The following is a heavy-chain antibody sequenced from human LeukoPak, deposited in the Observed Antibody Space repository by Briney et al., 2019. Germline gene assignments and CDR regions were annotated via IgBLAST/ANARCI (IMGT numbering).Heavy chain of an antibody. CDR3: ARGYTYGHGAMFDY. J-gene: IGHJ4*02. CDR1: GASISSDSYY. D-gene: IGHD5-18*01. Sequence: SQTLSLTCTVSGASISSDSYYWTWIRQPAGKGLEWIGRVHTSGSTDFNPSLKSRVSISLVTSKNQFSLKLSSVTAADTAVYYCARGYTYGHGAMFDYWGQGTLVTVSP. CDR2: VHTSGST. V-gene: IGHV4-61*02.